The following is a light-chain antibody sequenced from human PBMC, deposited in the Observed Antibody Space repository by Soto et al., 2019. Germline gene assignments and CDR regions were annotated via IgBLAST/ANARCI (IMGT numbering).Light chain of an antibody. CDR2: DAS. CDR1: QDISNY. V-gene: IGKV1-33*01. CDR3: QQNDNLPPT. J-gene: IGKJ2*01. Sequence: DIQMTQSPSSLSASVGDRVTITCQASQDISNYLNWYQQKPGKAPKLLIYDASNLETGVPSRFSGSGSGKDFTFTISSLQHEDIATYCCQQNDNLPPTFGQGTKLEIK.